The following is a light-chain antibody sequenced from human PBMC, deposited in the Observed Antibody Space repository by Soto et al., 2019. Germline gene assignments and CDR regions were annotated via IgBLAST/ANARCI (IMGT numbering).Light chain of an antibody. Sequence: QSFLTQPASVSGSPGQSITISCTGTSSDIGNYNYVSWYQQHPGKAPKLMISEVSNRPSGVSNRFSGSKSGNTASLTISGLQPEDEADYYCSSYTSTSSYVLGGGTKVTVL. CDR3: SSYTSTSSYV. CDR2: EVS. V-gene: IGLV2-14*01. CDR1: SSDIGNYNY. J-gene: IGLJ1*01.